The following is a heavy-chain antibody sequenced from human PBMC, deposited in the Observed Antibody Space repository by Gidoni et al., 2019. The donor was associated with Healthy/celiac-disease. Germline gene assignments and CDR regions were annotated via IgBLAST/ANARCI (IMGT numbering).Heavy chain of an antibody. D-gene: IGHD1-1*01. J-gene: IGHJ6*03. V-gene: IGHV3-48*02. CDR2: ISSSSSTI. CDR1: GFTFSSYS. Sequence: EVQLVESGGGLVQPGGSLRLSCAASGFTFSSYSMNWVRQAPGKGLEWVSYISSSSSTIYYADAVKGRFTISRDNAKNSLYLQMNSLRDEDTAVYYCARDTGTPDHYYYYYMDVWGKGTTVTVSS. CDR3: ARDTGTPDHYYYYYMDV.